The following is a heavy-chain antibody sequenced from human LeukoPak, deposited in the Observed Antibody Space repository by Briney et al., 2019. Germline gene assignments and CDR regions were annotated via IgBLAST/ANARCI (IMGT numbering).Heavy chain of an antibody. Sequence: GRSLRLSCAASGFTFSSYAMHWVRQAPGKGLEWVAVISYDGSNKYYADSVKGRFTISRDNSKNTLYLQMNSLRAEDTAVYYCARGPNPDPDFDYWGQGTLVTVSS. CDR1: GFTFSSYA. CDR2: ISYDGSNK. J-gene: IGHJ4*02. CDR3: ARGPNPDPDFDY. D-gene: IGHD1-14*01. V-gene: IGHV3-30*04.